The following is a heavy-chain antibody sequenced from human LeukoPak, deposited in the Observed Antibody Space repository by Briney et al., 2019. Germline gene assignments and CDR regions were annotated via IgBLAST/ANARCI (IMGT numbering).Heavy chain of an antibody. V-gene: IGHV3-9*01. Sequence: GGSLRLSCVASRFTFDDHAMHWVRQAPGKGLEWVSSISWYSGNIGYADSVKGRFSISRDNAKNTPYLEMNSLRTDDTALYFCARDVWRRAFYYAMDVWGLGTTVAVSS. D-gene: IGHD2-21*01. CDR3: ARDVWRRAFYYAMDV. J-gene: IGHJ6*02. CDR1: RFTFDDHA. CDR2: ISWYSGNI.